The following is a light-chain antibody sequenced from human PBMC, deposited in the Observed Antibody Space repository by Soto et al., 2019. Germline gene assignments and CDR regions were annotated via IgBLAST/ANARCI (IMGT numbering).Light chain of an antibody. Sequence: EIVLTHSPVTLSVPPGERATLSCRASHRVSSYLAWYQQKPGQAPRLLIFATSTRATGIPARFSGSGSGTEFTLTISSLQSEDFAVYYCQQYNNWPLTFGGGTKVDIK. CDR2: ATS. V-gene: IGKV3-15*01. CDR3: QQYNNWPLT. J-gene: IGKJ4*01. CDR1: HRVSSY.